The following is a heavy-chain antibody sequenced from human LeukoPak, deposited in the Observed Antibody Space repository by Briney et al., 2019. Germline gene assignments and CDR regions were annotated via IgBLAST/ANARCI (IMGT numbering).Heavy chain of an antibody. CDR1: GYTFTSYY. D-gene: IGHD3-9*01. CDR2: INPSGGST. CDR3: ARDYDILTGYCGLDY. V-gene: IGHV1-46*01. Sequence: ASVKVSCKASGYTFTSYYMHWVRQAPGQGLEWMGIINPSGGSTSYAQKFQGRVTMTRDTSTSTDYMELSSLRSEDTAVYYCARDYDILTGYCGLDYWGQGTLVTVSS. J-gene: IGHJ4*02.